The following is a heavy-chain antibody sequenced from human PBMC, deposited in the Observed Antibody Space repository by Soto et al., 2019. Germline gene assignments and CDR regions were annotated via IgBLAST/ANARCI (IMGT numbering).Heavy chain of an antibody. CDR2: INPSGGST. V-gene: IGHV1-46*03. Sequence: ASVKVSCKASGYTFTSYYMHWVRQAPGQGLEWMGLINPSGGSTSYAQKFQGRVTMTRDTSTSTVYMELSSLRSEDTAVYYCARDRYSGYDLSLNYYYYYYMDVWGKGTTVTVSS. J-gene: IGHJ6*03. D-gene: IGHD5-12*01. CDR1: GYTFTSYY. CDR3: ARDRYSGYDLSLNYYYYYYMDV.